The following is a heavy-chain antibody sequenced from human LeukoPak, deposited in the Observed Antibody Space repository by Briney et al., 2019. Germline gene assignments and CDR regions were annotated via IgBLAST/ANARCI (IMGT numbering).Heavy chain of an antibody. CDR3: AKARVAAAGTGAFDV. J-gene: IGHJ3*01. V-gene: IGHV3-23*01. D-gene: IGHD6-13*01. Sequence: SGGSLRLSCAASGITVNNYGMTWVRQAPGKGLEWVSAFSATDGSAQYADSVRGRFSISRDNSKNGLYLQMNSLGDEDTAVYFCAKARVAAAGTGAFDVWGQGTTVTVSS. CDR1: GITVNNYG. CDR2: FSATDGSA.